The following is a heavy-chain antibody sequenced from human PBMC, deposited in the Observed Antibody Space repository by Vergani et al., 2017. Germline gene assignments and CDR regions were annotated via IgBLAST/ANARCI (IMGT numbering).Heavy chain of an antibody. CDR3: VVASSGYSPRGHFDY. J-gene: IGHJ4*02. CDR2: IIPIFGTE. CDR1: GGTFSSYA. V-gene: IGHV1-69*01. Sequence: QVQLVQSGAEVKKPGSSVKVSCKASGGTFSSYAISWVRQAPGQGLEWMGGIIPIFGTENYAQKFQGRVTFTADESTSTAYMELSSLRSEDTAVYYCVVASSGYSPRGHFDYWGQGTLVTVSS. D-gene: IGHD3-22*01.